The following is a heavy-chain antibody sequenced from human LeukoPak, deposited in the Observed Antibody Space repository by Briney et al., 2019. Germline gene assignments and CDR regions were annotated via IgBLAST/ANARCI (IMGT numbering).Heavy chain of an antibody. CDR1: GYTFTGYY. D-gene: IGHD2-2*01. CDR2: INPNSGGT. V-gene: IGHV1-2*02. CDR3: ARDGGDIVVVPAAVDY. Sequence: ASVKVSCTASGYTFTGYYMHWVRQAPGQGLEWMGWINPNSGGTNYAQKFQGRVTMTRDTSISTAYMELSRLRSDDTAVYYCARDGGDIVVVPAAVDYWGQGTLVTVSS. J-gene: IGHJ4*02.